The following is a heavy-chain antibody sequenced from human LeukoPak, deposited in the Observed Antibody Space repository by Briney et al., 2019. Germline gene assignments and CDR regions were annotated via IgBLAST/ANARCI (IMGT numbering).Heavy chain of an antibody. CDR2: IKKDGSQK. J-gene: IGHJ4*02. CDR3: TRVFGGYDVSDY. Sequence: GGSPRLSCAASGFTFSSFWMSRVRQAPGKGLEWVANIKKDGSQKYYVDSVEGRFTISRDNAKNSLYLQMDSLRVDDTAVYYCTRVFGGYDVSDYWGQGTLVTVSS. CDR1: GFTFSSFW. V-gene: IGHV3-7*03. D-gene: IGHD3-10*02.